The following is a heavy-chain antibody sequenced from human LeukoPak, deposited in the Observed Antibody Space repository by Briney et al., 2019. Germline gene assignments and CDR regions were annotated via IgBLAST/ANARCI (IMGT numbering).Heavy chain of an antibody. J-gene: IGHJ4*02. Sequence: GGSLRLSCAASGFAFSNFAMSWVRQAPGKGLEWVSGISSSGGNTVYADSVRGRFTVSRDNSKKTLYLEMKCLRAERTGVYYCAKDDKSGEYEFGWGCWDYWGQGTLVTVSS. CDR3: AKDDKSGEYEFGWGCWDY. CDR1: GFAFSNFA. D-gene: IGHD4-17*01. CDR2: ISSSGGNT. V-gene: IGHV3-23*01.